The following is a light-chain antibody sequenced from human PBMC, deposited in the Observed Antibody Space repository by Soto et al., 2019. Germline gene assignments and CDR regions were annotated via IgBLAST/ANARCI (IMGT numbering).Light chain of an antibody. J-gene: IGKJ1*01. CDR1: QDIGRR. V-gene: IGKV1-12*01. Sequence: DIQMTQSPSFVSASIGDRVTITRRASQDIGRRLAWLQQKPGKAPRLLTQTVSTLHVGAPARFSGSGSRTEFTLTISSLAADDFATYDYLQVASFPRTFGQGTKVDIK. CDR2: TVS. CDR3: LQVASFPRT.